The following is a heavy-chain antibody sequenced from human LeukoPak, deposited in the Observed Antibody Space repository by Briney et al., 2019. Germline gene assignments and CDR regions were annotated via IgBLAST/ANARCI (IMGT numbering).Heavy chain of an antibody. J-gene: IGHJ6*03. CDR3: ARDETRITIFGGYYYMDV. CDR1: GFTFSSYW. D-gene: IGHD3-3*01. V-gene: IGHV3-7*01. CDR2: IKQDGSEK. Sequence: GGSLRLSCAASGFTFSSYWMSWVSQAPGKGLEWVASIKQDGSEKYYVDSVKGRFTISRDNAKNSLYLQMNSLRAEDTAVYYCARDETRITIFGGYYYMDVWGKGTTVTVSS.